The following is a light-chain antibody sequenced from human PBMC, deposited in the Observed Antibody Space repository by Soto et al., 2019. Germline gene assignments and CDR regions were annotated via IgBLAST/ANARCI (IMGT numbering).Light chain of an antibody. V-gene: IGKV1-39*01. J-gene: IGKJ1*01. CDR1: QGISTY. Sequence: DIDMTQAPSSLSASVGDRFTITCRASQGISTYLNWYQQKPGKAPKLLIYAASSLQSGVPSRFSGSGSGTDFTLTISCLQSEDFATYYCQQYYSYPRTFGQGTKVDI. CDR2: AAS. CDR3: QQYYSYPRT.